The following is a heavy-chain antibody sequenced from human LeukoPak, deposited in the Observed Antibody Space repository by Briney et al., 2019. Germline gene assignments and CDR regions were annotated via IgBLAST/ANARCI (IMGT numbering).Heavy chain of an antibody. J-gene: IGHJ4*02. CDR3: ARQFATASADTRGYFDF. CDR1: GASISSSNDY. V-gene: IGHV4-39*01. CDR2: GFYGGSA. Sequence: PSETLSLACTVSGASISSSNDYWGWIRQAPGKGLEWSGSGFYGGSAHYNPSLKSRATISVDTSKNQFSLKLSSVTAADAAMYYCARQFATASADTRGYFDFWGQGTVVTVSS. D-gene: IGHD2-2*01.